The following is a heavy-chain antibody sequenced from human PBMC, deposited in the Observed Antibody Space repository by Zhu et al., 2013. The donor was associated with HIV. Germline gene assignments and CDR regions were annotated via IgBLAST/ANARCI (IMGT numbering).Heavy chain of an antibody. Sequence: QVQLVQSGAEVKKPGSSVKVSCKASGGTFTTYAISWVRQAPGQGPEWMGGIIPIFGTANYAQKFQGRVTIIADEFTNTAFMELSSLRSEDTAVYYCARGRIPRAEDRDMASWDYYGMDVWGQGTTVTVSS. V-gene: IGHV1-69*01. CDR2: IIPIFGTA. CDR1: GGTFTTYA. J-gene: IGHJ6*02. CDR3: ARGRIPRAEDRDMASWDYYGMDV. D-gene: IGHD5-18*01.